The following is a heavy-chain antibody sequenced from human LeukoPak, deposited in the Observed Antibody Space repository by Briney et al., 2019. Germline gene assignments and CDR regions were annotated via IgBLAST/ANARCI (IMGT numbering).Heavy chain of an antibody. CDR1: GFTLSSYW. Sequence: GGSLRLSCAASGFTLSSYWMSWVRQAPGKGLEWVANIKYDGSGKYYADSAKGRFTISRDDAKNSLYLEMNRLRVEDTAVYYCARDLFSGSYQEDFWGQGTLVTVSS. D-gene: IGHD1-26*01. CDR2: IKYDGSGK. V-gene: IGHV3-7*01. J-gene: IGHJ4*02. CDR3: ARDLFSGSYQEDF.